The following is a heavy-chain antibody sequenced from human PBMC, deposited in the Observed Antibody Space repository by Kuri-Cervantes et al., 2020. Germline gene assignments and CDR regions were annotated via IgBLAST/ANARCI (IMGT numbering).Heavy chain of an antibody. CDR3: ARDDYYYIWGIWVIPDGAFDI. CDR2: THSGGIT. D-gene: IGHD3-16*01. CDR1: GFSVSSNY. Sequence: GGSLRLSCAASGFSVSSNYMSWVRQAPGKGLKWVSITHSGGITYYADPMKGRFTISRNNTMNTLYLQMNSLREEDTPGSYCARDDYYYIWGIWVIPDGAFDIWGQGTMVTVSS. J-gene: IGHJ3*02. V-gene: IGHV3-53*01.